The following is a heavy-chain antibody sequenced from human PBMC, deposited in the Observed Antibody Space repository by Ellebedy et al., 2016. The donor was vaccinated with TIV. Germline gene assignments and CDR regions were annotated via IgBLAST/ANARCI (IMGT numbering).Heavy chain of an antibody. V-gene: IGHV3-15*01. CDR2: IKSKTDGGTT. D-gene: IGHD3-22*01. CDR3: TTVDYYDSSGYYCSY. Sequence: PGGSLRLSCAASGFTFSDAWMSWVRQAPGKGLEWVGSIKSKTDGGTTDYAAPVKGRFTISRDDSKNTLYLQMNSLKTEDTAVYYCTTVDYYDSSGYYCSYWGQGTLVTVSS. CDR1: GFTFSDAW. J-gene: IGHJ4*02.